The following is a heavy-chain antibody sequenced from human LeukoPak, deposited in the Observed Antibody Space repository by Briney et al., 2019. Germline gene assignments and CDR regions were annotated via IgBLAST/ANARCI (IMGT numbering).Heavy chain of an antibody. J-gene: IGHJ6*02. V-gene: IGHV4-31*03. D-gene: IGHD6-13*01. CDR3: ARVKQPDYYYGMDV. Sequence: PSQTLSLTCTVSGGSISSGGYSWTWIRQHPGKGLEWIGYIYYSGSTYCNPSLKSRITISVDTSKNQFSLKLSSVTAADTAVYYCARVKQPDYYYGMDVWGQGTTVTVSS. CDR1: GGSISSGGYS. CDR2: IYYSGST.